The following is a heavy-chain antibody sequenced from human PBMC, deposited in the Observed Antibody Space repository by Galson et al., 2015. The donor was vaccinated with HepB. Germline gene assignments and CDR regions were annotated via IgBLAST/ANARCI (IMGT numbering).Heavy chain of an antibody. CDR2: ISSSSRYI. D-gene: IGHD3-9*01. V-gene: IGHV3-21*01. Sequence: SLRLSCAASGFTFSSYTMNWFRRAPGKGLEWVSSISSSSRYIYYADSLKGRFTISRDNAKNSLYLQMNSLRAEDTAVYYCARQLYDILTGKTFDYWGQGTLVTVSS. J-gene: IGHJ4*02. CDR1: GFTFSSYT. CDR3: ARQLYDILTGKTFDY.